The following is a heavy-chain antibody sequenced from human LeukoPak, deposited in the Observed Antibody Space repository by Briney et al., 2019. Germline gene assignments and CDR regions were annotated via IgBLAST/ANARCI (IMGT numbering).Heavy chain of an antibody. CDR3: ARDFIGAAAAFDI. CDR2: INPNSGGT. V-gene: IGHV1-2*06. CDR1: GYTFTGYY. D-gene: IGHD3-10*01. Sequence: ASVKVSCKASGYTFTGYYMHWVRQAPGQGLEWMGRINPNSGGTNYAQKFQGRVTMTRDTSISTAYMELSRLRSGDTAVYYCARDFIGAAAAFDIWGQGTMVTVSS. J-gene: IGHJ3*02.